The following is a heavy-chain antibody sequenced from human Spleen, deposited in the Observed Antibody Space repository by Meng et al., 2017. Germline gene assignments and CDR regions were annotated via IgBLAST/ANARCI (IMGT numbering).Heavy chain of an antibody. J-gene: IGHJ4*02. CDR3: ARDRGGTVTRYYFDY. Sequence: GGSLRLSCAASGFTFSSYEMNWVRQAPGKGLEWVAVIWHDGSDQYYIDSVKGRFTISRDNSKSTVFLEMNSLGAEDAAFYYCARDRGGTVTRYYFDYWGQGTQVTVSS. D-gene: IGHD2-15*01. CDR2: IWHDGSDQ. CDR1: GFTFSSYE. V-gene: IGHV3-33*08.